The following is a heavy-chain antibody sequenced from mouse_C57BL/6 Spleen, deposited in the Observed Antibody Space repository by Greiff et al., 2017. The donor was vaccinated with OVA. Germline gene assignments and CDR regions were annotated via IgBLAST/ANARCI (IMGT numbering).Heavy chain of an antibody. Sequence: QVQLQQSGAELVRPGTSVKVSCKASGYAFTNYLIEWVKQRPGQGLEWIGVINPGSGGTNYNEKFKGKATLTADKSSSTAYMQLSSLTSEDSAVYFCARDGWLLDYWGQGTTLTVSS. D-gene: IGHD2-3*01. J-gene: IGHJ2*01. CDR1: GYAFTNYL. CDR2: INPGSGGT. CDR3: ARDGWLLDY. V-gene: IGHV1-54*01.